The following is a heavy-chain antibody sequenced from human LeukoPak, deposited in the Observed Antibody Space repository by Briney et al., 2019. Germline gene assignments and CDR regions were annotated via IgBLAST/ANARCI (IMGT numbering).Heavy chain of an antibody. D-gene: IGHD6-6*01. V-gene: IGHV3-48*03. CDR1: GFSFSSYE. J-gene: IGHJ5*02. CDR3: ARVSGSSSYPKNNWFDP. CDR2: ISIRGDTI. Sequence: GGSLRLSCAASGFSFSSYEMNWVRQAPGKGLELVSYISIRGDTISYADSVKGRFTISRDNAKNSLYLQMNSLRAEDTAVYYCARVSGSSSYPKNNWFDPWGQGTLVTVSS.